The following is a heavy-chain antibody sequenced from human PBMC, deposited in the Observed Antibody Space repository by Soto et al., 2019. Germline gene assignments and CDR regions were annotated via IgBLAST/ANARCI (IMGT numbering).Heavy chain of an antibody. Sequence: QVQLQQWGAGLLKPSETLSLTCAVYGGSFSGYYWSWIRQPPGKGLEWIGEINHSGSTNYNPSLKSRVTTSVDKSKSQFSLKLSSVTAADTAVYYCARADDSSGFVGFDYWGQGTLVTVSS. CDR2: INHSGST. J-gene: IGHJ4*02. CDR1: GGSFSGYY. D-gene: IGHD3-22*01. V-gene: IGHV4-34*01. CDR3: ARADDSSGFVGFDY.